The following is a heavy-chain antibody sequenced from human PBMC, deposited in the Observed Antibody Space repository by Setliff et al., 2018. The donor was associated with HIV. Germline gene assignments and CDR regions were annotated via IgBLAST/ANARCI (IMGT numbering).Heavy chain of an antibody. CDR3: ATDVAGKYDY. V-gene: IGHV3-74*01. CDR2: IDTDGSIT. J-gene: IGHJ4*02. CDR1: GFIFSSKW. Sequence: GESLKISCAASGFIFSSKWMHWVRQVPGKGLVWVSRIDTDGSITSYADSVKGRFTISRDNAKSTLYLQMNNLRAEDTALYYCATDVAGKYDYWGQGTQVTVSS. D-gene: IGHD2-15*01.